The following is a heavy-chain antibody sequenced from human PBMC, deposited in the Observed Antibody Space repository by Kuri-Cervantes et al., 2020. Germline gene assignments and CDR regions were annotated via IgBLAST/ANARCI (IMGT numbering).Heavy chain of an antibody. CDR2: ISSSGSTI. D-gene: IGHD6-19*01. CDR1: GGSISSGDYY. Sequence: GEALKISWIVSGGSISSGDYYMSWIRQAPGKGLEWVSYISSSGSTIYYADSVKGRFTISRDNAKNSLYLQMNSLRAEDTAVYYCAREFTRIAVAGTLKMATIMGYYYYGMDVWGQGTTVTVSS. V-gene: IGHV3-11*01. J-gene: IGHJ6*02. CDR3: AREFTRIAVAGTLKMATIMGYYYYGMDV.